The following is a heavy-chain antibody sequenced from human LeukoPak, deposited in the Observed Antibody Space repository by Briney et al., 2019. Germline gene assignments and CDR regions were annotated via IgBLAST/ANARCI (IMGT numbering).Heavy chain of an antibody. J-gene: IGHJ6*02. CDR1: GFTFSSYA. V-gene: IGHV3-23*01. CDR2: ISGSGGST. D-gene: IGHD2-15*01. Sequence: GGSLRLSCAASGFTFSSYAMSWVCQAPRQGLEWVSAISGSGGSTYYADSAKGRFTISRENSKNTLYLHMNSLRAEDTGVYYCARAYCSGGSCRFYTSYGMDVWGQGTTVTVSS. CDR3: ARAYCSGGSCRFYTSYGMDV.